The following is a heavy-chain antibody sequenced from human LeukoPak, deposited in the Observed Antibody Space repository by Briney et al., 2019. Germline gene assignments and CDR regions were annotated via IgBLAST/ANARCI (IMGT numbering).Heavy chain of an antibody. CDR1: GYTFTSYY. J-gene: IGHJ4*02. CDR2: INPSGGST. Sequence: ASVKVSCKASGYTFTSYYMHWVRQAPGQGLEWMGIINPSGGSTSYAQKFQGRVTMTRDTSTSAVYMELSSLRSEDTAVYYCAREHGDYLLDYWGQGTLVTVSS. V-gene: IGHV1-46*01. D-gene: IGHD4-17*01. CDR3: AREHGDYLLDY.